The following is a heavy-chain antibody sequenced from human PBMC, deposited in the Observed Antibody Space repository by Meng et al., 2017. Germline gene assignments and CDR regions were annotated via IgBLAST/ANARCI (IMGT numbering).Heavy chain of an antibody. Sequence: VQRWRSWSELKKPGASVNVSCKVSGYTFTSYAMNWLRHAPGQGLEWMGWINTNTGNPTYAQGFTGRFVLSLDTSVSTAYLQISSLKAEDTAVYYCAREGRVDFDYWGQGTLVTVSS. CDR3: AREGRVDFDY. V-gene: IGHV7-4-1*02. J-gene: IGHJ4*02. CDR2: INTNTGNP. CDR1: GYTFTSYA. D-gene: IGHD1-26*01.